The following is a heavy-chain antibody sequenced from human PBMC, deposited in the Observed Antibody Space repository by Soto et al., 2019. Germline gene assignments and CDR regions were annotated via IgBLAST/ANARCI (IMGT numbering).Heavy chain of an antibody. J-gene: IGHJ6*02. CDR3: ARGSSIAALYYYYGMDV. V-gene: IGHV3-30*04. D-gene: IGHD6-6*01. CDR1: GFTFSSYA. Sequence: SCAASGFTFSSYAMSWVRQAPGKGLEWVAVISYEGKNKYYADSVKGRFTISRDNSKNTLYLQMNSLRAEDTAVYYCARGSSIAALYYYYGMDVWGQGTTVTVSS. CDR2: ISYEGKNK.